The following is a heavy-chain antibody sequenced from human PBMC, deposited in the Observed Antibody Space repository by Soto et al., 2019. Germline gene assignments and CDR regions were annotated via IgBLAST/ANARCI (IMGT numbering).Heavy chain of an antibody. J-gene: IGHJ4*02. CDR1: GFTFDDYA. V-gene: IGHV3-9*01. CDR2: ISWNSGSI. CDR3: AKGSTPHLTGYFYYFKY. D-gene: IGHD3-9*01. Sequence: GGSLRLSCAASGFTFDDYAVHWVRQAPGKGLEWVSGISWNSGSIDYADSVKGRFTISRDNAKNSLYLQMNSLRAEDTALYYCAKGSTPHLTGYFYYFKYWGQGTLVTVSS.